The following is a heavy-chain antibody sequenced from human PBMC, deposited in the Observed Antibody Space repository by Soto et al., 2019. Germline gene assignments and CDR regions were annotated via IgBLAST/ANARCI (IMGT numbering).Heavy chain of an antibody. Sequence: QVQLQQWGAGLLTPSETLSLTCAVYGGSFSGYYWSWIRQPPGKGLEWIGEINHSGSTNYNPSLKSRVHISVDTSKSQFSLKLSSVTAAATAVYYCARGTGLRWNWFDPWGQGTLVTVSS. CDR2: INHSGST. V-gene: IGHV4-34*01. CDR1: GGSFSGYY. D-gene: IGHD4-17*01. CDR3: ARGTGLRWNWFDP. J-gene: IGHJ5*02.